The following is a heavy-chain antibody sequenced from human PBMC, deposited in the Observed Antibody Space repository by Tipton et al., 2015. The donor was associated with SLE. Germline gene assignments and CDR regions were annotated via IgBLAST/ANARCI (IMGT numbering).Heavy chain of an antibody. CDR1: GGSINSRNYY. Sequence: TLSLTCNVSGGSINSRNYYWGWIRQPPGKGLEWIGYISYRGGPDYNPSLKSRVTISIDTSKNHFSLRLRFVTAADTAVYFCARDRGRDDYYFLEDWGQGTLVTVSS. CDR3: ARDRGRDDYYFLED. D-gene: IGHD5-24*01. CDR2: ISYRGGP. J-gene: IGHJ4*02. V-gene: IGHV4-39*07.